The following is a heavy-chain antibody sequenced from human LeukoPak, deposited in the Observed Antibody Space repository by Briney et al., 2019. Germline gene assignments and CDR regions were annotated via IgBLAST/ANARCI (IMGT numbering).Heavy chain of an antibody. J-gene: IGHJ6*02. CDR3: ARKRNQYYYDSSGRNGGYYYYGMDV. Sequence: SETLSLTCTVSGGSISSGGYYWSWIRQHPGKGLEWIGYIYYSGSTYYNPSLKSRVTISVDTSKNQFSLKLSSVTAADTAVYYCARKRNQYYYDSSGRNGGYYYYGMDVWGQGTTVTVSS. D-gene: IGHD3-22*01. CDR2: IYYSGST. V-gene: IGHV4-31*03. CDR1: GGSISSGGYY.